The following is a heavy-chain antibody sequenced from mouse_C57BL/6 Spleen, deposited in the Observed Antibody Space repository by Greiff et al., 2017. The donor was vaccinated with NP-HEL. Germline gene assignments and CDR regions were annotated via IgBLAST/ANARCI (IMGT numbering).Heavy chain of an antibody. CDR3: AREGYITTVVDWYFDV. D-gene: IGHD1-1*01. CDR1: GFTFSDYG. J-gene: IGHJ1*03. Sequence: EVQRVESGGGLVKPGGSLKLSCAASGFTFSDYGMHWVRQAPEKGLEWVAYISSGSSTIYYADTVKGRFTISRDNAKNTLFLQMTSLRSEDTAMYYCAREGYITTVVDWYFDVWGTGTTVTVSS. CDR2: ISSGSSTI. V-gene: IGHV5-17*01.